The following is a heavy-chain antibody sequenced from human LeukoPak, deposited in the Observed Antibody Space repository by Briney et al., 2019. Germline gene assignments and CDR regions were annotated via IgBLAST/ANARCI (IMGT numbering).Heavy chain of an antibody. Sequence: PGGSLRLSCAASGFTFSSYAMHWVRQAPGKGLEWVAVISYDGSNKYYADSVKGRFTISRDSSKNTLYLQMNSLRAEDTAVYYCARKPNYYDSSGYYYGNYYYYGMDVWGQGTTVTVSS. CDR1: GFTFSSYA. V-gene: IGHV3-30-3*01. J-gene: IGHJ6*02. CDR3: ARKPNYYDSSGYYYGNYYYYGMDV. CDR2: ISYDGSNK. D-gene: IGHD3-22*01.